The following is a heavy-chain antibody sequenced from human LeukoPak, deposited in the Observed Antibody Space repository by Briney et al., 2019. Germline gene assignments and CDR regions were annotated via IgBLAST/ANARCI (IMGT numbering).Heavy chain of an antibody. D-gene: IGHD1-1*01. CDR2: IRGTGERT. CDR1: GFTFGNYA. V-gene: IGHV3-23*01. J-gene: IGHJ4*02. CDR3: ASHFTLGWNDFFDH. Sequence: PGGSLRLSCAASGFTFGNYAMSWVRQAPGKGLEWVSAIRGTGERTWYADSVKGRFILSRDNRKNTVHLQMNSLRAEDTAVYYCASHFTLGWNDFFDHWGQGTLVTVSS.